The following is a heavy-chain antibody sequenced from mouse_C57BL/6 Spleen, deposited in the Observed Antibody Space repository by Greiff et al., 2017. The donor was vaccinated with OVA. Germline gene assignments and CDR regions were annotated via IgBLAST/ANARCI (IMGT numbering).Heavy chain of an antibody. D-gene: IGHD2-5*01. J-gene: IGHJ1*03. CDR2: ISSGSSTI. CDR1: GFTFSDYG. CDR3: AREDSNWYFDV. V-gene: IGHV5-17*01. Sequence: EVKVVESGGGLVKPGGSLKLSCAASGFTFSDYGMHWVRQAPEKGLEWVAYISSGSSTIYYADTVKGRFTISRDNAKNTLFLQMTSLRSEDTAMYYCAREDSNWYFDVWGTGTTVTVSS.